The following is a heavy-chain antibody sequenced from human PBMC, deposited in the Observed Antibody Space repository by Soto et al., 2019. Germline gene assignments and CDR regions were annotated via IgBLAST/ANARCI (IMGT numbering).Heavy chain of an antibody. CDR3: AKQQGSGTPFCYAMDV. Sequence: EVQLLESGGGLVQPGGSLRLSCAASGFTFSSYAMSWVRQTPGERLEWVSSIRGSGDRTYYADSVKGRLTISRDNSKNTLYLQMNDLRAEDTAIYYCAKQQGSGTPFCYAMDVWGQGTTVTVSS. V-gene: IGHV3-23*01. CDR1: GFTFSSYA. J-gene: IGHJ6*02. CDR2: IRGSGDRT. D-gene: IGHD1-1*01.